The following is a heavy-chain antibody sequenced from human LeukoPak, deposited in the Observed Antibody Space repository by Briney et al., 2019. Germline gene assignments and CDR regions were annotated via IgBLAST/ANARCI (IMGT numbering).Heavy chain of an antibody. CDR3: AKPVVPAAPSNWFDP. J-gene: IGHJ5*02. CDR2: ISGSGGST. D-gene: IGHD2-2*01. V-gene: IGHV3-23*01. Sequence: GGSLRLSCAASGFIFGDCAMNWVRQAPGKGLEWVSAISGSGGSTYYADSVKGRFTISRDNSKNTLYLQMNSLRAEDTAVYYCAKPVVPAAPSNWFDPWGQGTLVTVSS. CDR1: GFIFGDCA.